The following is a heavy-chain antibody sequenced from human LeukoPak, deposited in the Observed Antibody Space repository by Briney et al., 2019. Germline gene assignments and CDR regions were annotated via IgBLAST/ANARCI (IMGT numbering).Heavy chain of an antibody. D-gene: IGHD6-19*01. CDR2: IKQDGSEK. CDR3: ARAGVAVAATLWD. J-gene: IGHJ4*02. V-gene: IGHV3-7*04. Sequence: GGSLRLSCAASGFTFSDYWMNWVRQAPGKGLEWVANIKQDGSEKKYVDSVKGRFTISRDNAKNALYLEMNTLRAEDTAVYYCARAGVAVAATLWDWGQGTLVTVSS. CDR1: GFTFSDYW.